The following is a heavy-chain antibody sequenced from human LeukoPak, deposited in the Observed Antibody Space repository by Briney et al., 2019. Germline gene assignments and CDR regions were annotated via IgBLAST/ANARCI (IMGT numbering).Heavy chain of an antibody. CDR2: INGGGTT. CDR1: GFTFSSYS. V-gene: IGHV3-23*01. CDR3: AKCLGPTETQFDY. J-gene: IGHJ4*02. Sequence: GGSLRLSCAASGFTFSSYSMSWVRQAPGKGLEWVSGINGGGTTYYANSVKGRFTISRDTSKNTLDLQMNSLRVEDTAIYYCAKCLGPTETQFDYWGQGTLVTVSS. D-gene: IGHD1-26*01.